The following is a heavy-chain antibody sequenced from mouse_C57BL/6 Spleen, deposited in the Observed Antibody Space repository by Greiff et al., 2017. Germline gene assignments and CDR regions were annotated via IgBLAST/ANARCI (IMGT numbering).Heavy chain of an antibody. CDR2: INPSNGGT. CDR3: ARKGGVRPWYFDV. J-gene: IGHJ1*03. CDR1: GYTFTSYW. Sequence: VQLQQPGTELVKPGASVKLSCKASGYTFTSYWMHWVKRGPGRGREWIGNINPSNGGTNYNEKLKSKATLTVDKSSSTAYMQLSSLTSEDSAVYYCARKGGVRPWYFDVWGTGTTVTVSS. V-gene: IGHV1-53*01. D-gene: IGHD1-2*01.